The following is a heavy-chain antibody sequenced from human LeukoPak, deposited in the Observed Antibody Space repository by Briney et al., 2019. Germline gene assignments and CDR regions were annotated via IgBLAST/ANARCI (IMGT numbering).Heavy chain of an antibody. V-gene: IGHV4-30-4*01. J-gene: IGHJ6*04. Sequence: PSETLSLTCTVSGGSISSGDYYWSWIRQPPGTGLEWIGYIYYSGSTYYNPSLKSRVTISVDTSKNQFSLKLSSVTAADTAVYYCARAHDHGDYVNYYYGMDVWGKGTTVTVSS. CDR3: ARAHDHGDYVNYYYGMDV. CDR2: IYYSGST. D-gene: IGHD4-17*01. CDR1: GGSISSGDYY.